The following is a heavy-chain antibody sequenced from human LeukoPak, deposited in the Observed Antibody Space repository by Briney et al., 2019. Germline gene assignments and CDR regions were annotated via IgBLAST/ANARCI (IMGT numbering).Heavy chain of an antibody. CDR2: IKQDGSEK. CDR3: ARDLVITFGGDWFDP. CDR1: GFTFSSYW. J-gene: IGHJ5*02. V-gene: IGHV3-7*01. Sequence: GGSLRLSCAASGFTFSSYWVSWVRQAPGKGLEWVANIKQDGSEKYYVDSVKGRFTISRDNAKNSLYLQMNSLRAEDTAVYYCARDLVITFGGDWFDPWGQGTLVTVSS. D-gene: IGHD3-16*01.